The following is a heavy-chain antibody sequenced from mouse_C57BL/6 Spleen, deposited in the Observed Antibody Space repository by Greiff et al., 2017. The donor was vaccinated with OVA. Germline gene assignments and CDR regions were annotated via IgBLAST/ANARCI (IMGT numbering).Heavy chain of an antibody. D-gene: IGHD2-1*01. V-gene: IGHV3-6*01. J-gene: IGHJ2*01. CDR3: ASWVYYGFDY. Sequence: EVHLVESGPGLVKPSQSLSLTCSVTGYSITSGYYWNWIRQFPGNKLEWMGYISYDGSNNYNPSLKNRISITRDTSKNQFFLKLNSVTTEDTATYYCASWVYYGFDYWGQGTTLTVSS. CDR2: ISYDGSN. CDR1: GYSITSGYY.